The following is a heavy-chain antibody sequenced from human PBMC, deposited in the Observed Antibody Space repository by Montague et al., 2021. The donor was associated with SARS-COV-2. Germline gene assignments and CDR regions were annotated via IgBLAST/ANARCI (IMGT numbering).Heavy chain of an antibody. V-gene: IGHV3-33*01. Sequence: SLRLSCAASGFTFSSYGMHWVRQAPGKGLEWVAVIWYDGSNKYYADSVKGRFTISRDNSKNTLYLQMNRLRAEDTAVYYCARDFGILTGTAPEDYWGQGTLVTVSS. CDR3: ARDFGILTGTAPEDY. CDR2: IWYDGSNK. J-gene: IGHJ4*02. CDR1: GFTFSSYG. D-gene: IGHD3-9*01.